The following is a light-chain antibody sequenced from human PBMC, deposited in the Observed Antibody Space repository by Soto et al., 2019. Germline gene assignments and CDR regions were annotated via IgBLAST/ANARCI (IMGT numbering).Light chain of an antibody. CDR1: KLGDKL. V-gene: IGLV3-1*01. J-gene: IGLJ1*01. CDR2: QDS. Sequence: SYELTQPPSVSVSPGLTASITCSGDKLGDKLAYWYQQKPGQSPVLVMYQDSKRPSGIPERFSGSNSGNTATLTISGTQSMDEADYYCQAWDSSTAVFGTGTNVTVL. CDR3: QAWDSSTAV.